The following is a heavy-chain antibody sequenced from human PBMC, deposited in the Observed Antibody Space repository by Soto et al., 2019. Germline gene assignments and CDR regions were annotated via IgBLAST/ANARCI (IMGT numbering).Heavy chain of an antibody. Sequence: QVQLQESGPGLVKPSQTLSLTCTVSGGSISSGGYYWSWIRQHPGKGLEWIGYIYYSGSTYYNPSLKSRVTISVDTSKNQVSLKLSSVTAADTAVYYCAGSSTSANDFDYWGQGTLVTVSS. CDR2: IYYSGST. CDR1: GGSISSGGYY. CDR3: AGSSTSANDFDY. J-gene: IGHJ4*02. V-gene: IGHV4-31*03. D-gene: IGHD2-2*01.